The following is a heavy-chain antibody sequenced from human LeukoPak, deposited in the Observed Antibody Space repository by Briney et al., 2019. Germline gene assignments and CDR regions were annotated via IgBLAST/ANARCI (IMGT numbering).Heavy chain of an antibody. V-gene: IGHV3-53*01. CDR2: ICKCDST. Sequence: PGGSLRLSCAASGFTVSSNYMRWVRQAPGKGLEWVSVICKCDSTYYADSVKGRFTISRDNSKNTVYLQMNSLRAEDTAVYYCAKGPVRGYQTYFFDSWGQGTLVTVSS. CDR1: GFTVSSNY. J-gene: IGHJ4*02. D-gene: IGHD3-22*01. CDR3: AKGPVRGYQTYFFDS.